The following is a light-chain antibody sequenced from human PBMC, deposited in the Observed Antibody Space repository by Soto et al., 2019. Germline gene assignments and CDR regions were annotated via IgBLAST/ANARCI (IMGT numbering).Light chain of an antibody. Sequence: DIQMTQSPSTLSASVGDRVTITCRANQSISSWLAWYQQKPGKAPKLLISDGSSWQSGVPSRFSGRGSGAESALTISRLQPDDLATYYCPQYNSSPLTFDGGTKVEIK. V-gene: IGKV1-5*01. J-gene: IGKJ4*01. CDR3: PQYNSSPLT. CDR1: QSISSW. CDR2: DGS.